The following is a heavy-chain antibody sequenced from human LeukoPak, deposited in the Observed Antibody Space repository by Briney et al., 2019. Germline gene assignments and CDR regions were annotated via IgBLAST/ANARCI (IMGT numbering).Heavy chain of an antibody. J-gene: IGHJ6*03. CDR2: MNPNSGNT. V-gene: IGHV1-8*01. CDR1: GYTFTTYD. CDR3: ARNYYDSSGYYLGHYYYYYYMDV. Sequence: GASVKVSCKASGYTFTTYDINWVRQATGQGLEWMGWMNPNSGNTGYAQKFQGGVTMTRNTSISTAYMELSSLRSEDAAVYYCARNYYDSSGYYLGHYYYYYYMDVWGKGTTVTVSS. D-gene: IGHD3-22*01.